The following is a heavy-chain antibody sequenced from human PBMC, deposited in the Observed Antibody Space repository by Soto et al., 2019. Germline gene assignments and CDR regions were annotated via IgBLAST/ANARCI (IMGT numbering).Heavy chain of an antibody. CDR2: ISATSDAA. J-gene: IGHJ6*02. D-gene: IGHD1-26*01. V-gene: IGHV3-23*01. CDR1: GFPFSTSA. CDR3: GKYSGSYPVCNGMNV. Sequence: EVQLLESGGGLVQPGGSLRLSCAASGFPFSTSAMNWVRQAPGKGLEWVSIISATSDAAYYAESVKGRFTSSRDNSKNTLYLQMNSLRPEDTAVYYCGKYSGSYPVCNGMNVWGQGTTVAVSS.